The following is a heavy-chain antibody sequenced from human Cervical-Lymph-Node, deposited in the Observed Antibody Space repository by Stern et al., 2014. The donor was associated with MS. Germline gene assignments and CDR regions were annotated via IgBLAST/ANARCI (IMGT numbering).Heavy chain of an antibody. V-gene: IGHV3-74*01. Sequence: EVQLVESGGGLVQPGGSLRLSCAASGFTFSSYWMHWVRQVPGKGPVWVSRINGDGSSTNYADSVRGRFTISRDNAKNTLYLQRNSLRADDTAVYYCARDRKGRERWLQFGGWGQGKMVTVPS. J-gene: IGHJ3*01. CDR2: INGDGSST. CDR1: GFTFSSYW. CDR3: ARDRKGRERWLQFGG. D-gene: IGHD5-24*01.